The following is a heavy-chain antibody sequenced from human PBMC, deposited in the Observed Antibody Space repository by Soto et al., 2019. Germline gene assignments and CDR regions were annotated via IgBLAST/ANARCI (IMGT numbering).Heavy chain of an antibody. CDR2: VNHSGTT. J-gene: IGHJ4*02. CDR1: GGSFSGYY. D-gene: IGHD2-2*01. V-gene: IGHV4-34*01. CDR3: ARGIGYCSSINCYSSRRLRFDS. Sequence: QVQLQQWGAGLLKPSETLSLTCAVYGGSFSGYYWTWIRQSPEKGLEWIGGVNHSGTTYYNPSLKTRVAKSVHTPKNQFSLKMSSVTAADTAVYYCARGIGYCSSINCYSSRRLRFDSWGQGTLVTVSS.